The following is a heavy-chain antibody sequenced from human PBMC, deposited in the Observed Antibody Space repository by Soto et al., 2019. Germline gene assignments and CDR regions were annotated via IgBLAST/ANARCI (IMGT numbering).Heavy chain of an antibody. CDR2: IIPILGIA. Sequence: GASVKVSCKASGGTFSSYTISWVRQAPGQGLEWMGRIIPILGIANYAQKFQGRVTITADKSTSTAYMELSSLRSEDTAVYYCASLYCSGGSCYRAEYFQHWGQGTLVTVSS. CDR1: GGTFSSYT. D-gene: IGHD2-15*01. CDR3: ASLYCSGGSCYRAEYFQH. J-gene: IGHJ1*01. V-gene: IGHV1-69*02.